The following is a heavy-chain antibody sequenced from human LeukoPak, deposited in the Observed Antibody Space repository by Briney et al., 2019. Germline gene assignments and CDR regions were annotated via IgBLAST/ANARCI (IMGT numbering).Heavy chain of an antibody. CDR1: GFTFSNAW. J-gene: IGHJ3*02. V-gene: IGHV3-15*01. CDR3: AKGSWYTSVLDAFDI. D-gene: IGHD6-13*01. Sequence: GGSLRLSCAASGFTFSNAWMSWVRQAPGKGLEWVGRIKSKTDGGTTDYAAPVKGRFTISRDNSKNTLYLQMNSLRAEDTAVYYCAKGSWYTSVLDAFDIWGQGTMVTVSS. CDR2: IKSKTDGGTT.